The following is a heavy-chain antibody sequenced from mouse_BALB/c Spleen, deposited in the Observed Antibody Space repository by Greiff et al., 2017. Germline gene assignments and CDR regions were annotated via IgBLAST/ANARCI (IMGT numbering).Heavy chain of an antibody. CDR1: GFSLTSYG. Sequence: VMLVESGPGLVAPSQSLSITCTVSGFSLTSYGVHWVRQPPGKGLEWLGVIWAGGSTNYNSALMSRLSISKDNSKSQVFLKMNSLQTDDTAMYYCAREGYYGSSYGFAYWGQGTLVTVSA. V-gene: IGHV2-9*02. D-gene: IGHD1-1*01. J-gene: IGHJ3*01. CDR2: IWAGGST. CDR3: AREGYYGSSYGFAY.